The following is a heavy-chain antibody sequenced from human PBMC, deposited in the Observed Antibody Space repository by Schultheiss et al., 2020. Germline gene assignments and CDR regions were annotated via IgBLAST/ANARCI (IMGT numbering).Heavy chain of an antibody. CDR2: ISYDGSNK. CDR1: GFTFRSYG. Sequence: GGSLRLSCAASGFTFRSYGMHWVRQAPGKGLEWVAVISYDGSNKNYADSVKGRFTISRDNSKNTLYLQMNSLRAEDTAVYYCARGIVVNWFDPWGQGTLVTVSS. V-gene: IGHV3-30*03. CDR3: ARGIVVNWFDP. J-gene: IGHJ5*02. D-gene: IGHD6-19*01.